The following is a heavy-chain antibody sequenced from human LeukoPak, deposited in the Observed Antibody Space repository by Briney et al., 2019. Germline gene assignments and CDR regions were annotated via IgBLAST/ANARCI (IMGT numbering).Heavy chain of an antibody. D-gene: IGHD3/OR15-3a*01. CDR3: VREGPRGLAFDI. CDR2: ISASGGST. CDR1: GFTFRRHD. J-gene: IGHJ3*02. V-gene: IGHV3-23*01. Sequence: GGSLRLSCAASGFTFRRHDMSWVRQAPGKGLEWVSGISASGGSTFYADSVKGRFTISRDNSKNTLYLQMNGLRVEDTAVYYCVREGPRGLAFDIWGQGTMVTVSS.